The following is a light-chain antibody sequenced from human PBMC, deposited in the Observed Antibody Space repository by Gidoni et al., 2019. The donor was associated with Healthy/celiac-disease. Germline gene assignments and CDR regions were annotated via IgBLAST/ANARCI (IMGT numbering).Light chain of an antibody. J-gene: IGKJ2*01. Sequence: DIVMTQSTDSLAVSLGERANINCKYSRSVLYNSNNKNYLAWYQQKQGQPPKLLIYWASTRESGVPDRFSGSGSGTDFRLTINSLQAEDVAVYYCHQYYGTPYTFGQGTKLEIK. CDR2: WAS. CDR3: HQYYGTPYT. V-gene: IGKV4-1*01. CDR1: RSVLYNSNNKNY.